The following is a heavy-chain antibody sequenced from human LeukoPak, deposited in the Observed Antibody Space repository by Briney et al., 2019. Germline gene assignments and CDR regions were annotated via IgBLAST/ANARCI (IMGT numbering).Heavy chain of an antibody. CDR1: GGSLSSGGYY. J-gene: IGHJ4*02. CDR2: IYYSGST. V-gene: IGHV4-31*03. CDR3: ARSGSYQPYYFDY. Sequence: PSQTLSLTCTVSGGSLSSGGYYWSWIRQHPGKGLEWIGYIYYSGSTYYNPSLKSRVTISVDTSKNQFSLKLSSVTAADTAVYYCARSGSYQPYYFDYWGQGTLVTVSS. D-gene: IGHD1-26*01.